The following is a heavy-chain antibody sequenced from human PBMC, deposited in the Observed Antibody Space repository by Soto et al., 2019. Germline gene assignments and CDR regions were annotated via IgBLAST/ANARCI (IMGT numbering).Heavy chain of an antibody. V-gene: IGHV1-18*01. CDR2: ISASNGNT. D-gene: IGHD6-6*01. J-gene: IGHJ5*02. CDR1: GYTFTSYG. Sequence: QVQLVQSGAEVKNSGASVKVSCKASGYTFTSYGFSWVRQAPGQGLEWMGWISASNGNTNYAQKFQGRVTMTKNTSMNTAYMELSSLRPEDTAVYYCAREGYSSSSGPRGNWFDPWGQGTLVTVSS. CDR3: AREGYSSSSGPRGNWFDP.